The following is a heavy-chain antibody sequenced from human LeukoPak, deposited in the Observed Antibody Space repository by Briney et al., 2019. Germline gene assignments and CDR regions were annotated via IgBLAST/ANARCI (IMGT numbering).Heavy chain of an antibody. D-gene: IGHD2-2*01. CDR1: GFTFSSYW. CDR2: IKQDGSEK. CDR3: ARDRACSSTSCPMGNWFDP. J-gene: IGHJ5*02. V-gene: IGHV3-7*01. Sequence: GGSLRLSCAASGFTFSSYWMSWVRQAPGKGLEWVANIKQDGSEKYYVDSVKGRFTISRDNAKNSLYLQMNSLRAEDTAVYYCARDRACSSTSCPMGNWFDPWGQGTLVTVSS.